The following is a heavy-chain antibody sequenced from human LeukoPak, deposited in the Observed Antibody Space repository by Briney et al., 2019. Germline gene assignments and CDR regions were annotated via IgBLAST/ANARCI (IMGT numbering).Heavy chain of an antibody. CDR1: GFTFSSYW. Sequence: GGSLRLSCAASGFTFSSYWMSWVRQAPGKGLEWVANIKQDGSEKYYVDSVKGRFTISRDNAKNSLYLQMNSLRAEDTAVYYCARDPREGGRDDAFDIWGQGTMVTVSS. J-gene: IGHJ3*02. CDR2: IKQDGSEK. CDR3: ARDPREGGRDDAFDI. D-gene: IGHD1-1*01. V-gene: IGHV3-7*01.